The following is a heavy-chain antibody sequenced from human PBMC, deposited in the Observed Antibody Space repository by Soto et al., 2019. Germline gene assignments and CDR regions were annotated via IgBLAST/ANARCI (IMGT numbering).Heavy chain of an antibody. CDR3: ARIYCTTTTCDSWFDP. Sequence: VESLKISCTGVGYTCTAFCISWVRQMPGKGLEWLGRVDPRDSYVTYNPSFEGHVTISADKSISTAYLQWGSLKASDTAMYFCARIYCTTTTCDSWFDPWGQGTLVTVSS. CDR2: VDPRDSYV. V-gene: IGHV5-10-1*01. D-gene: IGHD2-8*01. CDR1: GYTCTAFC. J-gene: IGHJ5*02.